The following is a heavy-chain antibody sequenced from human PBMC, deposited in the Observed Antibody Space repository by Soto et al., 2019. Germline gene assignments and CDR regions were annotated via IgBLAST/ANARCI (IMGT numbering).Heavy chain of an antibody. CDR1: GFTFSSYA. Sequence: GGSLRLSCAASGFTFSSYAMHWVRQAPGKGLEWVAVISYDGSNKYYADSVKGRFTISRDNAKNTLYLQMNSLRDEDTAVYYCARDTDFWSGSFYFDYWGQGTLVTVSS. CDR3: ARDTDFWSGSFYFDY. V-gene: IGHV3-30-3*01. J-gene: IGHJ4*02. CDR2: ISYDGSNK. D-gene: IGHD3-3*01.